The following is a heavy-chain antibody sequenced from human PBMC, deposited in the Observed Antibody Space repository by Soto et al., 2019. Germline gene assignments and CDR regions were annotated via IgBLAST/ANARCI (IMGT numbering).Heavy chain of an antibody. V-gene: IGHV4-30-2*01. J-gene: IGHJ4*02. CDR3: ARMGRYYDSSGYSGEYYFDY. Sequence: SETLSLTCAVSGGSISSGGYSWSWIRQPPGKGLEWIGYIYHSGSTYYNPSLKSRVTISVDRSKNQFSLKLSSVTAADTAVYYCARMGRYYDSSGYSGEYYFDYWGQGTLVTVSS. D-gene: IGHD3-22*01. CDR1: GGSISSGGYS. CDR2: IYHSGST.